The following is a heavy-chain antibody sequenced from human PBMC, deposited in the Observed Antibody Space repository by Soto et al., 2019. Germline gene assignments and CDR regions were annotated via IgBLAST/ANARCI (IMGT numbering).Heavy chain of an antibody. CDR1: GFTFGNAW. CDR2: IKSKSAGGTT. Sequence: EVQLVESGGGLVKPGGSVRLSCAASGFTFGNAWMSWVRQAPGKGLEWVGRIKSKSAGGTTEYDAPVKDRFTISRDDSKNTLYLQMNSLKIEDTAVYYCARGHRSSGKIFDSWGQGTLVTVSS. V-gene: IGHV3-15*01. CDR3: ARGHRSSGKIFDS. D-gene: IGHD3-22*01. J-gene: IGHJ4*02.